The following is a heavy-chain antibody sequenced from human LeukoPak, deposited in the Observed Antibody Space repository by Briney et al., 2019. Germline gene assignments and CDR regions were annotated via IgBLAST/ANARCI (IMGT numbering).Heavy chain of an antibody. D-gene: IGHD3-10*01. CDR2: IKEDGSEK. V-gene: IGHV3-7*03. CDR1: GFTFSSYW. Sequence: GGSLRLSCAVSGFTFSSYWMTWVRQAPGKGLEWVAKIKEDGSEKYYVDSVKGRFTVSRDNVKNSLFLQMNSLRVEVTAAYYCARLHSAVYYGDAFDIWGQGTMVTVSS. CDR3: ARLHSAVYYGDAFDI. J-gene: IGHJ3*02.